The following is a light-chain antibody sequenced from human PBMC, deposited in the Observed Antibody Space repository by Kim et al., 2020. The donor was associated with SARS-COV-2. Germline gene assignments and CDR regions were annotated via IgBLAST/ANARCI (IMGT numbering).Light chain of an antibody. V-gene: IGKV3-20*01. CDR3: QHYGTSPLT. Sequence: PAASPPVSCRASHIVCSTSLACYQHTPGPAPRLLIYGASTSATGIPDRFSGSGSETDFILPLSRLDPEDFAVYYCQHYGTSPLTFGGGTKVDI. J-gene: IGKJ4*01. CDR1: HIVCSTS. CDR2: GAS.